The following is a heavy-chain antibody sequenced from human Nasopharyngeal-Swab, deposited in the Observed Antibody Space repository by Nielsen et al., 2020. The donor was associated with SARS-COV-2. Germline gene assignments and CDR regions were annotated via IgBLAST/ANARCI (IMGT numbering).Heavy chain of an antibody. J-gene: IGHJ4*02. CDR3: ARVGWWFHYYFDY. CDR1: GFTFSSYS. V-gene: IGHV3-48*04. D-gene: IGHD2-15*01. CDR2: ISSSSSTI. Sequence: GGSLRLSCAASGFTFSSYSMNWVRQAPGKGLEWVSYISSSSSTIYYADAVKGRFTISRDNAKNSLYLQMNSLRAEDTAVYYCARVGWWFHYYFDYWGQGTLATVSS.